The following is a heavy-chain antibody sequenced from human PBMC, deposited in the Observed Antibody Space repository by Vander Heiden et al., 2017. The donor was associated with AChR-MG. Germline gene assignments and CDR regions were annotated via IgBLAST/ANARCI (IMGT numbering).Heavy chain of an antibody. D-gene: IGHD6-19*01. V-gene: IGHV1-3*01. Sequence: QVQLVQSGAEMKKPGASVKVSCKASGYTFTSYTIHGVRQAPGQRLEWMGWINVGNGNTKFLQKFQGRVSITTDASASTAYMELSRLRSDDTAVFYCARGYSSDRVDFQFWGQGTLITVSS. CDR1: GYTFTSYT. CDR3: ARGYSSDRVDFQF. CDR2: INVGNGNT. J-gene: IGHJ1*01.